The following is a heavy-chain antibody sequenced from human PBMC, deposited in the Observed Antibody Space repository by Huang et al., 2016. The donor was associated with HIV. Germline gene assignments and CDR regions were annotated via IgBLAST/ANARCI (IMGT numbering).Heavy chain of an antibody. J-gene: IGHJ6*03. CDR1: GFTFSSYA. V-gene: IGHV3-30-3*01. CDR2: RSEDGSNK. D-gene: IGHD3-16*02. CDR3: ARDAYYDYVWGSYRKYYYYYMDV. Sequence: QVQLVESGGGVVQPGRSLRLSCAASGFTFSSYAMHWVRRAPGKGREWVSVRSEDGSNKYYADPVKGRFTISRDNSKNTLYLQMNSRRAEDTAVYYCARDAYYDYVWGSYRKYYYYYMDVWGKGTTVTVSS.